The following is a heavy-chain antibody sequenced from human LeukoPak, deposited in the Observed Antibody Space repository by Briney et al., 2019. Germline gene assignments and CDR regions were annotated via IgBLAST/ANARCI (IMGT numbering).Heavy chain of an antibody. V-gene: IGHV3-11*06. D-gene: IGHD1-1*01. CDR1: GFTFSDYY. Sequence: GGSLRLSCAASGFTFSDYYMSWIRQAPGKGLEWVSYISGSSGYTKYADSVKGRFTISRDNAKNSLYLQVNSLRAEDAAVYYCARGTGTTAYFDYWGQGTLLTLSS. J-gene: IGHJ4*02. CDR2: ISGSSGYT. CDR3: ARGTGTTAYFDY.